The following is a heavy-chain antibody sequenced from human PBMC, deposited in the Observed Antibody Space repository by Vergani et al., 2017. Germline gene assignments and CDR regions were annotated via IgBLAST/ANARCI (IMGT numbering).Heavy chain of an antibody. CDR3: ASPQWPVMTKKDNMVHYFDY. J-gene: IGHJ4*02. D-gene: IGHD3-10*01. CDR2: ISSSSSYI. Sequence: EVQLVESGGGLVKPGGSLRLSCAASGFTFSSYSMNWVRQAPGKGLEWVSSISSSSSYIYYADSVKGRFTISRDNAKNSLYLQMNSLRAEDTAVYYCASPQWPVMTKKDNMVHYFDYWGQGTLVTVSS. CDR1: GFTFSSYS. V-gene: IGHV3-21*01.